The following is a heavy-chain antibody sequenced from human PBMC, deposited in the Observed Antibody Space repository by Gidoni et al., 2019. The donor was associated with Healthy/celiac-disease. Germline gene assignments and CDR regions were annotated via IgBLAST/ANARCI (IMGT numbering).Heavy chain of an antibody. CDR2: IYYSGRT. Sequence: QVQLQESGPGLVKPSETLSLTCTVSGGSVSSGSYYWSWIRQPPGKGLEWIGYIYYSGRTNYNPSLKSRVTISVDTSKNQFSLKLSSVTAADTAVYYCARAGHFGVVKPGPYYGMDVWGQGTTVTVSS. J-gene: IGHJ6*02. CDR1: GGSVSSGSYY. D-gene: IGHD3-3*01. V-gene: IGHV4-61*01. CDR3: ARAGHFGVVKPGPYYGMDV.